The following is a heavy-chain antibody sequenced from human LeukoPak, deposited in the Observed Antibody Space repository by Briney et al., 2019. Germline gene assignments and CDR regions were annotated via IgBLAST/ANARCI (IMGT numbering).Heavy chain of an antibody. D-gene: IGHD1-26*01. CDR2: ITSSSSSI. CDR3: VRVEDWGGARNRLDY. CDR1: GFAFSTYT. J-gene: IGHJ4*02. Sequence: GGSLRLSCAASGFAFSTYTMSWVRQAPGKGLEWVSCITSSSSSISYADSVRGRFTISRDNAKNSLYLQMNSLRAEDTAVYFCVRVEDWGGARNRLDYWGQGTLVTVSS. V-gene: IGHV3-21*01.